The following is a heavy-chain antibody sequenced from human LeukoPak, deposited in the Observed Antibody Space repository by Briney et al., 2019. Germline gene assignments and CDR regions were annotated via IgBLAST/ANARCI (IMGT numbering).Heavy chain of an antibody. D-gene: IGHD3-10*01. Sequence: PSETLSLTCTVFGGSISTSSSYWGWIRQPPGKGLEWIGSIYYSGSTYYNPSLKSRVTISVDTSRNQFSLKLSSVSAADTAVYYCARGLGYGSRSYFLGFDSWGQGTMVTVSS. V-gene: IGHV4-39*01. CDR2: IYYSGST. CDR3: ARGLGYGSRSYFLGFDS. J-gene: IGHJ3*01. CDR1: GGSISTSSSY.